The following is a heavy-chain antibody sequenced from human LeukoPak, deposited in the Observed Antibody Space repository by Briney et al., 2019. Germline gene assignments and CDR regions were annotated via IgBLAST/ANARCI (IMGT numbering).Heavy chain of an antibody. D-gene: IGHD3-10*01. CDR1: GFTVSSNF. J-gene: IGHJ4*02. CDR3: AREKGRGVISPYFDY. CDR2: IYNNGYRT. Sequence: GGSLRLSCAASGFTVSSNFMAWIRQAPGRGLEWLSVIYNNGYRTTYADSVKGRFIISRDNSQNTVGLQMNRLRDDDTAVYYCAREKGRGVISPYFDYWGQGVLVTVST. V-gene: IGHV3-66*01.